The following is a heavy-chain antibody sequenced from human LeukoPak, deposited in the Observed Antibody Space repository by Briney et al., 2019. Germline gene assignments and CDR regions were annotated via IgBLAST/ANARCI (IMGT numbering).Heavy chain of an antibody. D-gene: IGHD1-7*01. CDR1: GYTFTGYY. CDR3: ARNGITGTWVDY. CDR2: VNPNSGGT. Sequence: ASVKVSCKASGYTFTGYYMHWVRQAPGQGLEWMGWVNPNSGGTNYAQKFQGRVTMTRDTSISTAYMELSRLRSDDTAVYYCARNGITGTWVDYWGQGTLVTVSS. V-gene: IGHV1-2*02. J-gene: IGHJ4*02.